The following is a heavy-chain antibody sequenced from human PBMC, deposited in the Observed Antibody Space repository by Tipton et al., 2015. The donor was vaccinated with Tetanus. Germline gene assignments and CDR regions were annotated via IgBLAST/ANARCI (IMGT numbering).Heavy chain of an antibody. CDR2: IYPGDSDT. CDR3: ARRLGPYTGDQIWHFDL. V-gene: IGHV5-51*01. D-gene: IGHD7-27*01. J-gene: IGHJ2*01. Sequence: VQLVQSGAEVKKPGESLKISCQGSGYSFNIYWIAWVRQMPGKGLEWMGIIYPGDSDTTYSPSFQGQVTISADRAINTAYLQWSSVKASDTATYYCARRLGPYTGDQIWHFDLWGRGALVTVSS. CDR1: GYSFNIYW.